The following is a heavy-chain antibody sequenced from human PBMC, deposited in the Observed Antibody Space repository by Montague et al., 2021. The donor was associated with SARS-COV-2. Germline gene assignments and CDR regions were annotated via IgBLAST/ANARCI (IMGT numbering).Heavy chain of an antibody. Sequence: SGSTNYNSSLKSRVTISLDTSKNQFPLKLNSVTAADTGVYYCARGSYGRDAFDIWGQGTMVTVSS. V-gene: IGHV4-59*09. D-gene: IGHD5-18*01. CDR2: SGST. J-gene: IGHJ3*02. CDR3: ARGSYGRDAFDI.